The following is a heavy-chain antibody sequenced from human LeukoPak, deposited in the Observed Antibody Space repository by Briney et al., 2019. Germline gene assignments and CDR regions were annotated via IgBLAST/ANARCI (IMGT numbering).Heavy chain of an antibody. V-gene: IGHV3-11*04. D-gene: IGHD4-23*01. CDR3: AKGLDYGGNPNLDY. J-gene: IGHJ4*02. CDR1: GFAFSDYY. CDR2: ISSSGSTI. Sequence: PGGSLRLSCAASGFAFSDYYMSWIRQAPGKGLEWISYISSSGSTIYYADSVKGRFTISRDNSKNTLHLQMNRLTAEDTAIYYCAKGLDYGGNPNLDYWGQGTLVTVSS.